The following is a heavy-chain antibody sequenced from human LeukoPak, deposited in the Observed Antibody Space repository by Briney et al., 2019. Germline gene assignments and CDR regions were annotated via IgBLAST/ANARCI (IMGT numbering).Heavy chain of an antibody. J-gene: IGHJ4*02. CDR1: GFTFSSYS. CDR3: ARSDSWYNSNYFDY. V-gene: IGHV3-48*01. CDR2: ISSSSNTI. D-gene: IGHD1-20*01. Sequence: PGGSLRLSCAASGFTFSSYSMNWVRQAPGKGLEWVSYISSSSNTIFNADSVEGRFTISRGNAKNSLYLQMNSLRPEDTAVYYCARSDSWYNSNYFDYWGQGTLVTVSS.